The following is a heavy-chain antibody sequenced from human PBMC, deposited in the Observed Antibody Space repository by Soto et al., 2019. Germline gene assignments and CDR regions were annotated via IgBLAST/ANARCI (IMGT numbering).Heavy chain of an antibody. D-gene: IGHD3-22*01. Sequence: SVKVSCKASGGTFSSYAISWVRQAPGQGLEWMGGIIPIFGTANYAQKFQGRVTITADESTSTAYMELSSLRSEDTAVYYCVTRPSYYDSSTYYFDYWGQGTLVTVSS. CDR2: IIPIFGTA. CDR1: GGTFSSYA. V-gene: IGHV1-69*13. CDR3: VTRPSYYDSSTYYFDY. J-gene: IGHJ4*02.